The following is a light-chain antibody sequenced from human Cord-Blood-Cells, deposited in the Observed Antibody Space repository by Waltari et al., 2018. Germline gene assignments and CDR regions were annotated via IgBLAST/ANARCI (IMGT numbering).Light chain of an antibody. Sequence: NFMLTQPHSVSESPGTTVTISCNRSSGSIASNYVQGYQQRPGSSPTTVIYEDNQRPSGVPDRFSGSIDSSSNSASLTISGLKTEDEADYYCQSYDSSNQVFGGGTKLTVL. CDR3: QSYDSSNQV. V-gene: IGLV6-57*01. J-gene: IGLJ2*01. CDR2: EDN. CDR1: SGSIASNY.